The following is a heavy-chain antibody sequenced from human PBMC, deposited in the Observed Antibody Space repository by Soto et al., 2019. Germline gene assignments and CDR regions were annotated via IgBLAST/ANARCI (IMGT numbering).Heavy chain of an antibody. V-gene: IGHV4-59*12. Sequence: SETLSLTCTVSGDSISTDYWSWIRQSPGKGLEWIGFIYYGGSTNYNPSLKSRVTISVDTPKNQFSLKLTSVTAADTAVYYCARVPSPWGQGTLVTVSS. CDR2: IYYGGST. CDR3: ARVPSP. J-gene: IGHJ5*02. CDR1: GDSISTDY.